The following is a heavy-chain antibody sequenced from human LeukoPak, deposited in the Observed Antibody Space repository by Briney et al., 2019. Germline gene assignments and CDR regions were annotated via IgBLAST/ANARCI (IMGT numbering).Heavy chain of an antibody. CDR2: IQYSGST. CDR1: GGSISSYY. J-gene: IGHJ6*03. V-gene: IGHV4-59*01. Sequence: KPSETLSLTCTVSGGSISSYYWSWIRQPPGKGLEWIGYIQYSGSTNYNPSLKSRVTISVDTSKNQFSLKLSSVTAADTAVFYCARVSWFPGTSCYYMDVWGKGTTVTVSS. D-gene: IGHD1-1*01. CDR3: ARVSWFPGTSCYYMDV.